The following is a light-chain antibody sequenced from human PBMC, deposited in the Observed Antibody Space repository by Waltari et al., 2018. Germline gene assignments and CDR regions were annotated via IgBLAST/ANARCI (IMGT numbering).Light chain of an antibody. V-gene: IGKV1-16*01. CDR2: RAS. CDR1: QGIGNN. Sequence: DIQMTQPPSSLSASVGDTVTITCQASQGIGNNLNWYQQKPGKAPKLLIYRASSLQSGIPSRFSGSGSGTDFTLTISSLQPEDFATYYCQQGYSYPWTFGQGTKVEIK. J-gene: IGKJ1*01. CDR3: QQGYSYPWT.